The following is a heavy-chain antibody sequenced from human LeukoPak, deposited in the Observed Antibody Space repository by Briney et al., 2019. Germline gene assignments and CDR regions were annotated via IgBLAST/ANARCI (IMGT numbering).Heavy chain of an antibody. Sequence: GGSLRLSCAASGLTFSSYAMHWVRQAPGKGLEWVAVISYDGSNKYYADSVKGRFTISRDNSKNTLYLQMNGLRAEDTAVYYCARDTFFRYYFDYWGQGTLVTVSS. V-gene: IGHV3-30-3*01. D-gene: IGHD3-16*02. CDR1: GLTFSSYA. CDR3: ARDTFFRYYFDY. CDR2: ISYDGSNK. J-gene: IGHJ4*02.